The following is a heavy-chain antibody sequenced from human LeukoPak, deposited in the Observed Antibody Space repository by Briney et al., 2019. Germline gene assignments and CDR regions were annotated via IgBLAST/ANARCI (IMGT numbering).Heavy chain of an antibody. D-gene: IGHD1-1*01. J-gene: IGHJ5*02. CDR2: IYYSGST. CDR3: ARHSTPGTNLSWFDP. CDR1: GGSISSYY. V-gene: IGHV4-59*01. Sequence: SETLSLTCTVSGGSISSYYWSWIRQPPGRGLEWIGYIYYSGSTNYNPSLKSRVTISVDTSKSQFSLRLSSATAADTAVYYCARHSTPGTNLSWFDPWGQGTLVTVSS.